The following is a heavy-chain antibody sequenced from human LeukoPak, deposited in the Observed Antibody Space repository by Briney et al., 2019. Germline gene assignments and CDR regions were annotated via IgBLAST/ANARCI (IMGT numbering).Heavy chain of an antibody. CDR2: ISGSGDSI. Sequence: GGSLRLSCAASGFIVSSNFMSWVRQAPGKGLEWVSDISGSGDSIYYADSVKGRFTISRDNSKNTLYLQMNSLRAENTAVYYCAKATSVSWSSGWYFDYWGQGTLVTVSS. V-gene: IGHV3-23*01. D-gene: IGHD6-19*01. CDR1: GFIVSSNF. J-gene: IGHJ4*02. CDR3: AKATSVSWSSGWYFDY.